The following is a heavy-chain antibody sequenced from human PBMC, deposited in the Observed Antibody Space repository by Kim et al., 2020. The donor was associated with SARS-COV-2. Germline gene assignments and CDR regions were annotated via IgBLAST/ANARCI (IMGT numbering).Heavy chain of an antibody. J-gene: IGHJ3*02. D-gene: IGHD6-19*01. CDR3: ARDRGVYSSGCCRAFDI. CDR1: GFTFSSYS. Sequence: GGSLRLSCAASGFTFSSYSMNWVRQAPGKGLEWVSYISSSSSTIYYADSVKGRFTISRDNAKNSLYLQMNSLRDEDTAVYYCARDRGVYSSGCCRAFDIWGQGTMVTVSS. V-gene: IGHV3-48*02. CDR2: ISSSSSTI.